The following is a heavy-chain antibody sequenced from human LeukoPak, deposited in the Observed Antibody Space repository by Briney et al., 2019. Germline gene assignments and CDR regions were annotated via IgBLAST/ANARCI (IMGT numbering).Heavy chain of an antibody. CDR3: ARTITDSSGGGFDY. CDR1: GFSLSTSGMC. D-gene: IGHD3-22*01. Sequence: SGPALVKPTQTLTLTCTFSGFSLSTSGMCVSWIRQPSGKALEWLARIDWDDDKYYSTSLKTRLTISKDTSKNQVVLTMTNMDPVDTATYYCARTITDSSGGGFDYWGQGTLVTVSS. CDR2: IDWDDDK. J-gene: IGHJ4*02. V-gene: IGHV2-70*11.